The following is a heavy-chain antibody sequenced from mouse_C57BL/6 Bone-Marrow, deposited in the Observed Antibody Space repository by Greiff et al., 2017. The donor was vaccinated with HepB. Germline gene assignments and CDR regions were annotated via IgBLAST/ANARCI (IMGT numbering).Heavy chain of an antibody. V-gene: IGHV5-12*01. J-gene: IGHJ3*01. CDR1: GFTFSDYY. CDR2: ISNGGGST. CDR3: ARHGGDYGWFAY. D-gene: IGHD2-4*01. Sequence: EVHLVESGGGLVQPGGSLKLSCAASGFTFSDYYMYWVRQTPEKRLEWVAYISNGGGSTYYPDTVKGRFTISRDNAKNTLYLQMSRLKSEDTAMYYCARHGGDYGWFAYWGQGTLVTVSA.